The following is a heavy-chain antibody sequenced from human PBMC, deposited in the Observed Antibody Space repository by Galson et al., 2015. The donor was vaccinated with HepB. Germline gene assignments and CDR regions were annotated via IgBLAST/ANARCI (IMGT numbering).Heavy chain of an antibody. Sequence: SVKVSCKASGGTFSSYAISWVRQAPGQGLEWMGEIIPIFGTANYAQKFQGRVTITADESTSTAYMELSSLRSEDTAVYYCASRNYDSSGYYGLHYYYGMDVWGQGTTVTVSS. CDR1: GGTFSSYA. J-gene: IGHJ6*02. CDR3: ASRNYDSSGYYGLHYYYGMDV. CDR2: IIPIFGTA. V-gene: IGHV1-69*13. D-gene: IGHD3-22*01.